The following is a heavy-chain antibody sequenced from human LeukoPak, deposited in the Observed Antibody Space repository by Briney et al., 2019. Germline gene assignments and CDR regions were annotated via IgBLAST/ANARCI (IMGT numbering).Heavy chain of an antibody. CDR3: ASNYGDYYFDY. J-gene: IGHJ4*02. Sequence: PSETLSLTCTASGGSLSGDSYYWIWIRQPAGKGLEWIGRIYTSGSTNCNPSLKRRVTISVDTSNNQFSLKLSSVTAADTAVNYCASNYGDYYFDYGSQGTLVTVSS. CDR1: GGSLSGDSYY. D-gene: IGHD4-17*01. V-gene: IGHV4-61*02. CDR2: IYTSGST.